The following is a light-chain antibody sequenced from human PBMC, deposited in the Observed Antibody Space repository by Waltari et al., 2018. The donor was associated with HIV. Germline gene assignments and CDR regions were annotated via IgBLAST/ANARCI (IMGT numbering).Light chain of an antibody. CDR3: ASWDDNLNSWV. V-gene: IGLV1-47*01. J-gene: IGLJ3*02. CDR1: DSNIGSNY. CDR2: KNN. Sequence: QSVVTQPPSASGTPGQRVTICCSGSDSNIGSNYVYWYQDLPGTAPKLLIYKNNKRSSAVPDRFSGSKSDTSASLAISGLRSEDEADYYCASWDDNLNSWVFGGGTKLTVL.